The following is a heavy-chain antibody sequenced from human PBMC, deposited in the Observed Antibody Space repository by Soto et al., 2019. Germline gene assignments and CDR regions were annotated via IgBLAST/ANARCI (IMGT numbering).Heavy chain of an antibody. J-gene: IGHJ6*02. D-gene: IGHD3-3*01. Sequence: SSVKVSCKASGGTFSSYAISWVRQAPGQGLEWMGGIIPIFGTANYAQKFQGRVTITADESTSTAYMELSSLRSEDTAVYYCARYDFWSGSNYGMDVWGQGTTVTVSS. CDR1: GGTFSSYA. CDR3: ARYDFWSGSNYGMDV. V-gene: IGHV1-69*13. CDR2: IIPIFGTA.